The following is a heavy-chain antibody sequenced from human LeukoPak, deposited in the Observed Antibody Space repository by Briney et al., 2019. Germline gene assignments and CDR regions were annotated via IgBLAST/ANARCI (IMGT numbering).Heavy chain of an antibody. V-gene: IGHV1-2*02. J-gene: IGHJ4*02. Sequence: ASVKVSCKASGYTFTGYYMHWVRQAPGQGLEWMGWINPNSGGTIYAQKFQGRVTMTRDTSISTAYMELSRLRSDDTAVYYCARAQGRDGYNSFDYWGQGTLVTVSS. D-gene: IGHD5-24*01. CDR1: GYTFTGYY. CDR2: INPNSGGT. CDR3: ARAQGRDGYNSFDY.